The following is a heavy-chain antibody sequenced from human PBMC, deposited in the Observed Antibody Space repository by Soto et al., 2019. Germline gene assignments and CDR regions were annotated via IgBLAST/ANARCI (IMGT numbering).Heavy chain of an antibody. V-gene: IGHV1-69*01. Sequence: QVQLVQSGAEGKKPGSSVKVSCKASGGTFSSYAISWVRQAPGQGLEWMGGIIPIPGTANYAQTFQGRVTITADESTSTAYMELSSLRSEDTAVYYCARSQGSSTSLEIYYYYYYGMDVWGQGTTVTVSS. D-gene: IGHD2-2*01. CDR1: GGTFSSYA. J-gene: IGHJ6*02. CDR2: IIPIPGTA. CDR3: ARSQGSSTSLEIYYYYYYGMDV.